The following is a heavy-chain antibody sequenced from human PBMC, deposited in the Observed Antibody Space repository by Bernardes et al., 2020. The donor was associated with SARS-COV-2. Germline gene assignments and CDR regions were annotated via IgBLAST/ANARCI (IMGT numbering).Heavy chain of an antibody. J-gene: IGHJ4*02. Sequence: GSLRLSCAASGFTFSSYAMSWVRQAPGKGLEWVSAISGSGGNTYYADSVKGRFTISRDNSKNTLYLQMNSLRAEDTAVYYCANGGYSSGYYYMVGYWGQGTLVTVSS. CDR1: GFTFSSYA. CDR3: ANGGYSSGYYYMVGY. V-gene: IGHV3-23*01. D-gene: IGHD6-19*01. CDR2: ISGSGGNT.